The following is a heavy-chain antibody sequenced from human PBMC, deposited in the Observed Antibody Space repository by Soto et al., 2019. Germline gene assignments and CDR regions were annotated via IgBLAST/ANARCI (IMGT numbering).Heavy chain of an antibody. D-gene: IGHD2-2*01. V-gene: IGHV3-23*01. CDR2: ISGSGGST. Sequence: GGSLRLSCAASGFTFSSYAMSWVRQAPGKGLEWVSAISGSGGSTYYADSVKGRFTISRDNSKNTLYLQMNSLRAEDTAVYYCAKVDCSSTSCYPEIGSYFDYWGQGTLVTVSS. CDR3: AKVDCSSTSCYPEIGSYFDY. CDR1: GFTFSSYA. J-gene: IGHJ4*02.